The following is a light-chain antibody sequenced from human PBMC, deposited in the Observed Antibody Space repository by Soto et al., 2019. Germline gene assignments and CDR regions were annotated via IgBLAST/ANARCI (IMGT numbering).Light chain of an antibody. Sequence: EIVLTQSPGTLSLSPGERATLSCRASQSVSSSYLAWYQQKPGQAPRLLIYGASSRATGIPDRFSGSGSGTDFTLTISRLEPEDFAVYYCQQCGSSPITFGGGTKV. CDR1: QSVSSSY. CDR3: QQCGSSPIT. J-gene: IGKJ4*01. V-gene: IGKV3-20*01. CDR2: GAS.